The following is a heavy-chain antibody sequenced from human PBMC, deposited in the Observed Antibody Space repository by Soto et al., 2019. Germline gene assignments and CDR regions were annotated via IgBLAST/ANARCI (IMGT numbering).Heavy chain of an antibody. CDR2: IGTAGDT. D-gene: IGHD3-22*01. CDR1: GFTFSSYD. CDR3: ARGGHYYDSSGYYSSAFDI. Sequence: EVQLVESGGGLVQPGGSLRLSCAASGFTFSSYDMHWVREATGKGLEWVSAIGTAGDTYYPGSVKGRFTISRENAKNSLYLQMNSLRAGDTAVYYCARGGHYYDSSGYYSSAFDIWGQGTMVTVSS. J-gene: IGHJ3*02. V-gene: IGHV3-13*01.